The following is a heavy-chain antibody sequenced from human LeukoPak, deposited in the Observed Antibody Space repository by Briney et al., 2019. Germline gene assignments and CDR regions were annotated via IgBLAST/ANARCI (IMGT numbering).Heavy chain of an antibody. J-gene: IGHJ4*02. Sequence: KPSETLSLTCAVYGGSFSPYYWSWIRQPPGKGLEWIGEINHSGSTNYNPSLKSRVTISVDTSKNQFSLRLSSVTAADTAVYYCARGGFYCGGDCYVDYWGQGTLVTVS. CDR2: INHSGST. D-gene: IGHD2-21*02. V-gene: IGHV4-34*01. CDR3: ARGGFYCGGDCYVDY. CDR1: GGSFSPYY.